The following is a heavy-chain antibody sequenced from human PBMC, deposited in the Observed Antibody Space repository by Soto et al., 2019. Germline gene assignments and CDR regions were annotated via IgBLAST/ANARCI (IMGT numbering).Heavy chain of an antibody. CDR3: ARVRDSGYDSYYYYYGMDV. CDR2: IIPIFGTA. D-gene: IGHD5-12*01. J-gene: IGHJ6*02. Sequence: SVKVSCKASGGTFSSYAISWVRQAPEQGLEWMGGIIPIFGTANYAQKFQGRVTITADKSTSTAYMELSSLRSEDTAVYYCARVRDSGYDSYYYYYGMDVWGQGTTVTVSS. CDR1: GGTFSSYA. V-gene: IGHV1-69*06.